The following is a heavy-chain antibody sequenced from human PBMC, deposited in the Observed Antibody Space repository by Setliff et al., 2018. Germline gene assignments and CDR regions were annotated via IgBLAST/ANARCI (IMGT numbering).Heavy chain of an antibody. D-gene: IGHD2-15*01. CDR3: VRLSYRWSQYYYFDY. CDR2: IKEDGSEK. CDR1: GFTFSSYW. V-gene: IGHV3-7*01. Sequence: GGSLRLSCAASGFTFSSYWMSWVRQAPGKGLEWVANIKEDGSEKYYVDSVKGRFTISRDNAKNSLDLQMDSLRGEDTAVYYCVRLSYRWSQYYYFDYWGQGTLVTVSS. J-gene: IGHJ4*02.